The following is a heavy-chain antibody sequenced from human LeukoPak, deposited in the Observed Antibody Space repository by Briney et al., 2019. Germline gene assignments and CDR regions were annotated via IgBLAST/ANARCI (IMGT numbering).Heavy chain of an antibody. J-gene: IGHJ3*02. Sequence: GGSLRLSCAASGFTFSNYSMNWVRQAPGKGLEWVSYIRSSSSTIYYADSVKGRFTISRDNAKNSLYLQMNSLRAEDTAVYYCARETVSIGDAFDIWGQGTMVTVSS. V-gene: IGHV3-48*04. CDR3: ARETVSIGDAFDI. CDR1: GFTFSNYS. D-gene: IGHD1-14*01. CDR2: IRSSSSTI.